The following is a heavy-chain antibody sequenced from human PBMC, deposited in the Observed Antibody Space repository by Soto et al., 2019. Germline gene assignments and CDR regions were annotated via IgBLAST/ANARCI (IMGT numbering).Heavy chain of an antibody. CDR2: IIPIFGTA. J-gene: IGHJ4*02. V-gene: IGHV1-69*13. CDR1: GGTFSSYA. Sequence: GASVKVSCKASGGTFSSYAISWVRQAPGQGLEWMGGIIPIFGTANYAQKFQGRVTITADESTSTAFMELSSLRSEDTAVYYCARHPFGAGEFDYWGQGTLVTVSS. CDR3: ARHPFGAGEFDY. D-gene: IGHD3-10*01.